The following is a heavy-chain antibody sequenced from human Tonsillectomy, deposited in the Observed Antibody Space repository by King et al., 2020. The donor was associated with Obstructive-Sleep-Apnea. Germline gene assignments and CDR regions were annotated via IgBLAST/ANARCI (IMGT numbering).Heavy chain of an antibody. CDR1: GGSISSFY. CDR2: IYFSGST. J-gene: IGHJ4*02. CDR3: ARGVVATIFDY. V-gene: IGHV4-59*01. Sequence: QLQLQESGPGLVKPSETLSLTCTVSGGSISSFYWNWIRQPPGKGLEWIGYIYFSGSTNYNPSLKMRVTISVDTSKNQFSLKLSSVTAADTAVYYCARGVVATIFDYWGQGTLVTVSS. D-gene: IGHD5-12*01.